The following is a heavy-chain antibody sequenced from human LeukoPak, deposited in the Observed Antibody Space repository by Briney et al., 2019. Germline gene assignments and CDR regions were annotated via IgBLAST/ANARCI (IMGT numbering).Heavy chain of an antibody. D-gene: IGHD1-26*01. CDR3: ARDPYSGGYGDYYYYYMDV. CDR1: GFTFSSYN. V-gene: IGHV3-21*01. J-gene: IGHJ6*03. CDR2: ITSSSSYI. Sequence: GGSLRLSCAASGFTFSSYNMNWVRQAPGKGLEWVSSITSSSSYIYYADSVKGRFIISRDNAKNSLYLQINSLRAEDTAVYYCARDPYSGGYGDYYYYYMDVWGKGTTVTISS.